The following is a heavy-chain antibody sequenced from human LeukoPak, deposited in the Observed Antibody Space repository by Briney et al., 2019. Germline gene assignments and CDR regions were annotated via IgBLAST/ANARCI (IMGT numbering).Heavy chain of an antibody. V-gene: IGHV3-21*01. CDR1: GFTFSDCD. D-gene: IGHD6-19*01. CDR3: ARDVGPSIAVAGSDH. Sequence: PGGSLRLSCAASGFTFSDCDMNWVRQAPGKGLEWVSSITTTSSYMYYAGSVKGRFTISRDNAKNSLYLQMNSLRAEDTAVYYCARDVGPSIAVAGSDHWGQGTLVTVSS. J-gene: IGHJ4*02. CDR2: ITTTSSYM.